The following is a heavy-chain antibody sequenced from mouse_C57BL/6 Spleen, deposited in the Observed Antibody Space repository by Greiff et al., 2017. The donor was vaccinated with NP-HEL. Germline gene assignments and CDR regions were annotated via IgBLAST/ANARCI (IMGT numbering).Heavy chain of an antibody. Sequence: LQESGAELVRPGTSVKMSCKASGYTFTNYWIGWAKQRPGHGLEWIGDIYPGGGYTNYNEKFKGKATLTADKSSSTAYMQFSSLTSEDSAIYYCARSGVRSFDYWGQGTTLTVSS. J-gene: IGHJ2*01. V-gene: IGHV1-63*01. CDR1: GYTFTNYW. CDR2: IYPGGGYT. D-gene: IGHD2-14*01. CDR3: ARSGVRSFDY.